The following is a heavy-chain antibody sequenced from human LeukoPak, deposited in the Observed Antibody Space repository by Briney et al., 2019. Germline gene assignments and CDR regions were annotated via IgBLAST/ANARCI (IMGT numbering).Heavy chain of an antibody. CDR2: IIPIFGTA. Sequence: ASVKVSCKASGGTFSSYAISWVRQAPGQGLEWMGGIIPIFGTANYAQKFQGRVTITADESTSTAYMELSSLRSEDTAVYYCARSQDKIAAAGGDWGQGTLVTVSP. CDR1: GGTFSSYA. CDR3: ARSQDKIAAAGGD. J-gene: IGHJ4*02. D-gene: IGHD6-13*01. V-gene: IGHV1-69*13.